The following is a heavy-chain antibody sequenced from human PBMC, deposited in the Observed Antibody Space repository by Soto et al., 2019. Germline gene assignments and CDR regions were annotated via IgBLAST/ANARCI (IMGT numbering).Heavy chain of an antibody. V-gene: IGHV4-30-4*01. Sequence: SETLSLTCTLSGGSFSSGDYFWSWIRQPPGKGLEWIGNIHYSGTTYYNPSLKSRLTISLDTSKNQFSLRLSSVTASDTAVYFCARELLTTKVTKPYNWFDPWGQGTLVTVSS. CDR3: ARELLTTKVTKPYNWFDP. CDR1: GGSFSSGDYF. CDR2: IHYSGTT. D-gene: IGHD4-17*01. J-gene: IGHJ5*02.